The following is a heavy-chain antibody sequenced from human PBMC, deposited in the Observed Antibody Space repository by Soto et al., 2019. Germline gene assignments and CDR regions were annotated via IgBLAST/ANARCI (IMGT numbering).Heavy chain of an antibody. J-gene: IGHJ4*02. CDR1: GFMFSNHG. V-gene: IGHV3-33*01. CDR3: VRGDNWNDEASDY. CDR2: IWSDGNNR. Sequence: QVQLVESGGGMVQPGRSLRLSCAASGFMFSNHGMHWVRQAPGKGLEWVAVIWSDGNNRYYADSVKGRFTISRDNSKNTLYLQMNSQRAEDTAVYYCVRGDNWNDEASDYWGQGTLVTVSS. D-gene: IGHD1-1*01.